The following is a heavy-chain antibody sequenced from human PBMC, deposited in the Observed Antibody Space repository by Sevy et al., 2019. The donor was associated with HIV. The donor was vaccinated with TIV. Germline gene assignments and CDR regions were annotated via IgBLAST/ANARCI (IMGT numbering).Heavy chain of an antibody. CDR2: ISGSGYST. CDR1: GFTFSNYG. J-gene: IGHJ4*02. CDR3: AKHIAYCGGDCYPPLYYFDY. D-gene: IGHD2-21*02. Sequence: GGSLRLSCAASGFTFSNYGMSWVRQAPGKGLEWVSAISGSGYSTYYADSVKGRLTISRDKSKNTLYLQINSLRAGDTAVYYCAKHIAYCGGDCYPPLYYFDYWGQGTLVTVSS. V-gene: IGHV3-23*01.